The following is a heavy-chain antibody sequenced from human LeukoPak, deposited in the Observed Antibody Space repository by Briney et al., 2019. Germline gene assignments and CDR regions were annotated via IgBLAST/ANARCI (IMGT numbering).Heavy chain of an antibody. CDR2: ISSSSSYI. V-gene: IGHV3-21*04. CDR1: GFILSSYS. J-gene: IGHJ6*02. CDR3: AKWTVTTFITPSYYYYGMDV. Sequence: PGGSLRLSCAASGFILSSYSMNWVRQAPGKGLEWVSSISSSSSYIYYADSVKGRFTISRDNSKNTLYLQMNSLRAEDTAVYYCAKWTVTTFITPSYYYYGMDVWGQGTTVTVSS. D-gene: IGHD4-17*01.